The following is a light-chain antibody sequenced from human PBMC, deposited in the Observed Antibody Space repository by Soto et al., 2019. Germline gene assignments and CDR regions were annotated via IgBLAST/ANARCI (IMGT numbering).Light chain of an antibody. CDR1: SSDVGSYNR. CDR3: SSYTSSNTYA. V-gene: IGLV2-18*02. CDR2: EVS. J-gene: IGLJ1*01. Sequence: QSVLTQPPSVSGSPGQSVAISCTGTSSDVGSYNRVSWYQQPPGTAPKVMIYEVSNRPSGVPDRFSGSKSGNTASLTISGLQAEDEAHYSCSSYTSSNTYAFATGTKVTAL.